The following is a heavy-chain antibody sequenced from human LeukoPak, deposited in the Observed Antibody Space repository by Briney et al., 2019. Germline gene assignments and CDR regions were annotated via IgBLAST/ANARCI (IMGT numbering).Heavy chain of an antibody. CDR1: GYTFTGYY. J-gene: IGHJ4*02. V-gene: IGHV1-2*02. Sequence: ASVKVSCKASGYTFTGYYMHWVRQAPGQGLEWMGWINPNSGGTNYAQKFQGRVTMTRDTSISTAYMELSRLRSDDTAVYYCARGFDIVVVPAAPPGYWGQGTLVTVSS. D-gene: IGHD2-2*01. CDR3: ARGFDIVVVPAAPPGY. CDR2: INPNSGGT.